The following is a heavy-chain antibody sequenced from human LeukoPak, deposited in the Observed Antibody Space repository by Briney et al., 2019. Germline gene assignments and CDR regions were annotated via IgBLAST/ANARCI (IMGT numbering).Heavy chain of an antibody. CDR3: ARGSPLSYYFDY. CDR1: GFTFSTYA. J-gene: IGHJ4*02. CDR2: ISTSGDTT. D-gene: IGHD2/OR15-2a*01. Sequence: GGSLRLSCAASGFTFSTYAMHWVRQAPGKGLXXXSIISTSGDTTYYAGSVKGRFTISRDNSKNTLFLQMNSLRAEDTAVYYCARGSPLSYYFDYWGQGTLVTVSS. V-gene: IGHV3-23*01.